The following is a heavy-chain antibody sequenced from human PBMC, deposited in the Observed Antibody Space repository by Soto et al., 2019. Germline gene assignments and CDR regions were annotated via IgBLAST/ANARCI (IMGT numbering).Heavy chain of an antibody. CDR2: INPSGGST. D-gene: IGHD3-22*01. Sequence: QVQLVQSGAEVKKPGASVKVSCKASGYTFTSYYMHWVRQAPGQGLEWMGIINPSGGSTSYAQKFQGQVTMTRDTSTSTDYMELSSLRSEDTAVYYCARDAMIVVVSGYFDLWGRGTLVTVSS. CDR1: GYTFTSYY. CDR3: ARDAMIVVVSGYFDL. V-gene: IGHV1-46*01. J-gene: IGHJ2*01.